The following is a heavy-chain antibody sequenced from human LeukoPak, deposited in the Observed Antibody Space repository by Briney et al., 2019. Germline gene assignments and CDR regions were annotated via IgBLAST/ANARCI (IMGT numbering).Heavy chain of an antibody. CDR2: ISGSGGST. V-gene: IGHV3-23*01. Sequence: GGSLRLSCAASGFTFSSYAMSWVRQAPGKGLEWVSAISGSGGSTYYADSVKGRFTISRDNSKNTLYLQMNSLRAEDTAVYYCARDPPMDTYGSNWFDPWGQGTLVTVSS. D-gene: IGHD5-18*01. CDR1: GFTFSSYA. J-gene: IGHJ5*02. CDR3: ARDPPMDTYGSNWFDP.